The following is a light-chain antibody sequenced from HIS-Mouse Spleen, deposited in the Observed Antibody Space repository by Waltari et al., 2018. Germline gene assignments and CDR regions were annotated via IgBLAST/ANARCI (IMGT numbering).Light chain of an antibody. CDR2: EDS. CDR1: ALPHKY. Sequence: SYELTQPPSVSVSPGQTARTTCSGDALPHKYPYWYAQKSGQAPALVIHEDSKRPSGIPERFSGSSSGTMATLTISGAQVEDEADYYCYSTDSSGNHRVFGGGTKLTVL. J-gene: IGLJ2*01. V-gene: IGLV3-10*01. CDR3: YSTDSSGNHRV.